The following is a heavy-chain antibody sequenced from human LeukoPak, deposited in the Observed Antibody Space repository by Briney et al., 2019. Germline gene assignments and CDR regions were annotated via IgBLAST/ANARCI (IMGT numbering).Heavy chain of an antibody. D-gene: IGHD6-13*01. J-gene: IGHJ6*03. CDR2: INHSGST. CDR1: GGSFSGYH. Sequence: SETLSLTCGVYGGSFSGYHWSWIRQPPGKGLEWIGEINHSGSTNYNPSLKSRVAISVDTSKNQFSLKLSSVTAADTAFYYCARGPQLVDYYYIDVWGKGTTVTVSS. V-gene: IGHV4-34*01. CDR3: ARGPQLVDYYYIDV.